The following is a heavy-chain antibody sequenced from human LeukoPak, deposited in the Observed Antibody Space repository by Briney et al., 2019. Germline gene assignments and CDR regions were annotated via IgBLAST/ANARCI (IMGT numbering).Heavy chain of an antibody. J-gene: IGHJ4*02. CDR1: GFTFDDYA. D-gene: IGHD2-21*02. Sequence: PGGSLRLSCAASGFTFDDYAMHWVRQAPGKGLEWVSLISGDANNTYYADSVKGRFTISRDNGKNSLYLQMNSLRTEDTALYYCAKEMGINTVVVTANPHYWGQGTLVTVSS. CDR2: ISGDANNT. V-gene: IGHV3-43*02. CDR3: AKEMGINTVVVTANPHY.